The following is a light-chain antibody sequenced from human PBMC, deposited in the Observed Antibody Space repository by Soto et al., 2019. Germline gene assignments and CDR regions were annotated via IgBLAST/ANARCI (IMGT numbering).Light chain of an antibody. Sequence: QSALTQPASVSGSLEQSITISCTGTSGDVGGHNYVSWYQQHPGKAPKLVIYEVSNRPSGVSNRFSGSKSGNTASLTISGLQAEDEADYYCSSYTSRSTLVLGGGTKVTVL. V-gene: IGLV2-14*01. CDR2: EVS. CDR3: SSYTSRSTLV. CDR1: SGDVGGHNY. J-gene: IGLJ2*01.